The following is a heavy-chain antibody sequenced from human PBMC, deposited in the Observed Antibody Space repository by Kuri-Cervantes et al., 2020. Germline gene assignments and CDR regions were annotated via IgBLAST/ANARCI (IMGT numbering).Heavy chain of an antibody. CDR1: GGSISSYY. CDR3: ARDGGGDYGDYFDF. CDR2: IYTSGST. J-gene: IGHJ4*02. V-gene: IGHV4-4*07. Sequence: GSLRLSCTVSGGSISSYYWSWIRQPAGKGLEWIGRIYTSGSTNYNPSLKGRVTISVDQSKNQFSLKLSSVTAADTAVYYCARDGGGDYGDYFDFWGQGALVTVSS. D-gene: IGHD4-17*01.